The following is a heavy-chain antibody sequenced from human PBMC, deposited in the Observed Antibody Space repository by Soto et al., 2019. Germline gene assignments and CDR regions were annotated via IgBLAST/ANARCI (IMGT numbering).Heavy chain of an antibody. D-gene: IGHD6-13*01. CDR1: GGSISSGGYY. Sequence: SETLYLTCTVSGGSISSGGYYWSWIRQHPGKGLEWIGYIYYSGSTYYNPSLKSRVTISVDTSKNQFSLKLSSVTAADTAVYYCASSIAAAGTLDYWGQGTLVTVSS. J-gene: IGHJ4*02. CDR2: IYYSGST. V-gene: IGHV4-31*03. CDR3: ASSIAAAGTLDY.